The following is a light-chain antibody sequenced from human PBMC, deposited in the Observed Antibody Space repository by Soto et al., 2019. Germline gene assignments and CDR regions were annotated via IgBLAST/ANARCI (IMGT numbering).Light chain of an antibody. J-gene: IGLJ1*01. CDR1: SSDVGDYDY. CDR2: EVT. V-gene: IGLV2-14*01. CDR3: NSYTSSSTLYV. Sequence: SALTQPASVSGSPGQSITISCTGISSDVGDYDYVSWYQQHPGKAPRLMIYEVTNRPSGVSDRFSGSRSDNTASLTISGLQAEDEADYYCNSYTSSSTLYVFGTGTKVTV.